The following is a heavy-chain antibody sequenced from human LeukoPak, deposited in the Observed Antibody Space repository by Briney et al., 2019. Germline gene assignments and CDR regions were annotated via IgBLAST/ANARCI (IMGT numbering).Heavy chain of an antibody. Sequence: KPGESLKISCKGSGYSFTSYWIGWVRQMPGKGLEWMGIIYPGDSDTRYSPSFQGQVTISADKSISTAYLQWSSLKASDTAMYYCARERRAAGRRYYFDYWGQGTLVTVSS. CDR2: IYPGDSDT. CDR3: ARERRAAGRRYYFDY. V-gene: IGHV5-51*03. J-gene: IGHJ4*02. CDR1: GYSFTSYW. D-gene: IGHD6-13*01.